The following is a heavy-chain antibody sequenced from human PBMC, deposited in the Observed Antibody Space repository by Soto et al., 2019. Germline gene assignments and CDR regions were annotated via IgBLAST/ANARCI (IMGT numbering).Heavy chain of an antibody. D-gene: IGHD4-17*01. CDR2: ISGSGGST. V-gene: IGHV3-23*01. J-gene: IGHJ6*02. CDR1: GFTFSSYA. CDR3: AKGKEMTTVTTRELDYYYGMDV. Sequence: GGSLRLSCAASGFTFSSYAMSWVRQAPGKGLEWVLAISGSGGSTYYADSVKGRFTISRDNSKNTLYLQMNSLRAEDTAVYYCAKGKEMTTVTTRELDYYYGMDVWGQGTTVTVSS.